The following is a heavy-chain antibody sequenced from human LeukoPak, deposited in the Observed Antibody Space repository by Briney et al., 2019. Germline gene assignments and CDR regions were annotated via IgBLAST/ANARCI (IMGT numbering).Heavy chain of an antibody. J-gene: IGHJ1*01. CDR3: AGRGHRYSRD. CDR1: GGSISSSSYY. V-gene: IGHV4-39*01. D-gene: IGHD2-15*01. CDR2: IYYSGST. Sequence: SETLSLTCTVSGGSISSSSYYWGWIRQPPGKGLEWIGSIYYSGSTYYNPSLKSRVTISVDTSKNQFSLKLSSVTAADTAVYYCAGRGHRYSRDWGQGILVTVPS.